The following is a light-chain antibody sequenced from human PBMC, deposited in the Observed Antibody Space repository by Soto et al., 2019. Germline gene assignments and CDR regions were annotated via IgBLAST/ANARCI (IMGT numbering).Light chain of an antibody. Sequence: EIVLTQSPGTLSLSPGERATLSCRASQSVSSSYLAWYQQKPGQAPRILIYGESSRATGIPDRFSGSGSGTDLNLTISRLEPEDFAVYYCQKYGSSPITFGQGTRLEIK. CDR2: GES. CDR3: QKYGSSPIT. J-gene: IGKJ5*01. V-gene: IGKV3-20*01. CDR1: QSVSSSY.